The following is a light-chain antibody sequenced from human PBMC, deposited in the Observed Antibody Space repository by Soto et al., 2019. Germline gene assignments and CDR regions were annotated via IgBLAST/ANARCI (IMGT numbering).Light chain of an antibody. CDR1: QSIRTF. CDR3: QQSHSIPLT. CDR2: AAS. Sequence: DIQMTQSPPSLSASVGARVTITCRTSQSIRTFLNWYQQKPGKAPKVLIYAASSLQSGVPSRFSGSGSGTDFTLTISSLQPEDFATYFCQQSHSIPLTFGGGTKVEIK. J-gene: IGKJ4*01. V-gene: IGKV1-39*01.